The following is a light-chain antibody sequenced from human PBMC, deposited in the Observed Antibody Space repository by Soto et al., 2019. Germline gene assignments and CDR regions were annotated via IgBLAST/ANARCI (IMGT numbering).Light chain of an antibody. CDR1: QTISTW. Sequence: GDSFTIPCRASQTISTWMAWYQQKPGQAPNLLIFAAFNLQSGVPSRFSGGGSGTHFTLTISSLQPDDFASYFCLQYYNFSWTFGQGTKVDI. J-gene: IGKJ1*01. CDR2: AAF. V-gene: IGKV1-6*01. CDR3: LQYYNFSWT.